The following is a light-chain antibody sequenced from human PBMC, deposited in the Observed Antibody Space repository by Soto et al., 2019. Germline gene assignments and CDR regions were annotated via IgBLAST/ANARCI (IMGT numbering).Light chain of an antibody. V-gene: IGKV3-11*01. Sequence: ETVLTQSPNTLSLSPGARATLSCRASQSVNNFLAWYQQKPGQAPRLLIYDASNRATGIPARFSGSGSGTDFTLTISRLEPEDFAVYYCQQRSKWPITFGQGTRLEI. CDR2: DAS. CDR3: QQRSKWPIT. J-gene: IGKJ5*01. CDR1: QSVNNF.